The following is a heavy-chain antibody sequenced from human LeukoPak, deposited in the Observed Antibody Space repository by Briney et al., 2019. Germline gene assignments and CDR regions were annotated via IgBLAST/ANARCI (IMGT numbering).Heavy chain of an antibody. J-gene: IGHJ3*02. D-gene: IGHD2-15*01. CDR1: GFTFSVYY. Sequence: GGSLRLSCAASGFTFSVYYMSWIRQAPGKGLEWVSYISSSGSTIYYADSVKGRFTISRDNAKNSLYLQMNSLRAEDTAVYYCAIDCSGGSCRKHDAFDIWGQGTMVTVSS. V-gene: IGHV3-11*01. CDR2: ISSSGSTI. CDR3: AIDCSGGSCRKHDAFDI.